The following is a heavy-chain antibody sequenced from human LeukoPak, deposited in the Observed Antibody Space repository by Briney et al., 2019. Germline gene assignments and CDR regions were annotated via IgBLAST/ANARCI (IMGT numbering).Heavy chain of an antibody. V-gene: IGHV1-18*04. D-gene: IGHD6-19*01. CDR2: ISAYNGNT. CDR3: ARDYSIAVAADAAIDTFDI. CDR1: GYTFTSYG. Sequence: ASVKVSCKASGYTFTSYGISWVRQAPGQGLEWMGWISAYNGNTNYAQKLQGRVTITADKSTSTAYMELSSLRSEDTAVYYCARDYSIAVAADAAIDTFDIWGQGTMVTVSS. J-gene: IGHJ3*02.